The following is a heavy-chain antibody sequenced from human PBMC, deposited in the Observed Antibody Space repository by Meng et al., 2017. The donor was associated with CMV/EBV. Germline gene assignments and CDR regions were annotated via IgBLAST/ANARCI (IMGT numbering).Heavy chain of an antibody. CDR2: ISSSSSYI. CDR3: AREPTYYYGSGIYSYYYYGMDV. J-gene: IGHJ6*02. V-gene: IGHV3-21*01. Sequence: GESLKISCAASGFTFSSYNMNWVRQAPGKGLEWVSSISSSSSYIYYADSVKGRFTISRDSAKNSLHLQMNSLRAEDTAVYYCAREPTYYYGSGIYSYYYYGMDVWGQGTTVTVSS. CDR1: GFTFSSYN. D-gene: IGHD3-10*01.